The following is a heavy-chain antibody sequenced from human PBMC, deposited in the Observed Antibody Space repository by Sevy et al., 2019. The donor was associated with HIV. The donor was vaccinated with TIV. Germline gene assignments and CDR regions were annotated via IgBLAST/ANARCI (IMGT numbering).Heavy chain of an antibody. CDR2: ISSSGSTI. J-gene: IGHJ6*02. Sequence: GGSLRLSCAASGFTFSDYYMSWIRQAPGKGLEWVSYISSSGSTIYYADSVKGRFTISRDNATNSLYLQMNSLRAEDTAVYYCARAWGYCSGGSCSFYGMDVWGQGTTVTVSS. CDR1: GFTFSDYY. V-gene: IGHV3-11*01. CDR3: ARAWGYCSGGSCSFYGMDV. D-gene: IGHD2-15*01.